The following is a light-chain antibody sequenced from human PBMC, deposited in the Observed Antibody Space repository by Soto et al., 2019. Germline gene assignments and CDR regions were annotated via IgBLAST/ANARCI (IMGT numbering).Light chain of an antibody. Sequence: DIQMTQSPSSLSASVGDRVTVTCRASQSIGTYLNWYQHKVGKAPKLLIYGASTLYSGVPSRFIGSESGTDFTLTISSLQPEDSATYFCQESYSIPITFGQGTRLEMK. J-gene: IGKJ5*01. CDR2: GAS. V-gene: IGKV1-39*01. CDR1: QSIGTY. CDR3: QESYSIPIT.